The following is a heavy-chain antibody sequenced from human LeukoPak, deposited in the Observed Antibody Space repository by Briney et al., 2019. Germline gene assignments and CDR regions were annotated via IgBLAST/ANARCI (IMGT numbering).Heavy chain of an antibody. J-gene: IGHJ4*02. CDR2: ISGSGGTT. Sequence: CAVSGGSISSSNWWSWVRQAPGKGLEGVSVISGSGGTTYYADSVKGRFTISRDNSKNTLYLQMNSLRAEDTAVYYCAKAAAPWIQLRQFDCWGQGTLVTVSS. V-gene: IGHV3-23*01. CDR3: AKAAAPWIQLRQFDC. CDR1: GGSISSSN. D-gene: IGHD5-18*01.